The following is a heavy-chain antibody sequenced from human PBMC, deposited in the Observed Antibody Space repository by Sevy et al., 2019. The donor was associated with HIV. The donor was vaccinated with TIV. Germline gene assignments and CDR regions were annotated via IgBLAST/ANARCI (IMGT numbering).Heavy chain of an antibody. CDR1: GGSMRSSHY. CDR3: ARLPQGMGPSFDS. CDR2: IYNGGNT. V-gene: IGHV4-39*01. Sequence: SETLSLTCTVSGGSMRSSHYWGWIRQSPGKGLEWIGSIYNGGNTYYNPSLKTRTTISVDTSINQFFLRLTSVTAADTAVYYCARLPQGMGPSFDSWGQGTLVTVSS. J-gene: IGHJ4*02. D-gene: IGHD3-10*01.